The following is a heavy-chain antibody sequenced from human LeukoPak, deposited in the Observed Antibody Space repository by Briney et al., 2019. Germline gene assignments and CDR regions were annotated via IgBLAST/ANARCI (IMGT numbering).Heavy chain of an antibody. J-gene: IGHJ4*02. CDR2: INPTGSST. CDR1: GYTFTSYY. D-gene: IGHD3-10*01. Sequence: ASVKVSCKASGYTFTSYYMHWVRQAPGQGLEWMGIINPTGSSTTYAQKFQGRVTMTRDTSTTTVYMELSSLRSEDTAVYYCARDPQGFGAPHYLVYWGQGTLVTVSS. V-gene: IGHV1-46*01. CDR3: ARDPQGFGAPHYLVY.